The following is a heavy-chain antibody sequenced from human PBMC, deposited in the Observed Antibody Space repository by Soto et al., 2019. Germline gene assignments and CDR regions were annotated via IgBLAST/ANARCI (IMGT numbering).Heavy chain of an antibody. J-gene: IGHJ5*02. CDR2: IYHSGST. D-gene: IGHD3-3*01. CDR1: GYSISSGYY. Sequence: SETLSLTCAVSGYSISSGYYWGWIRQPPGKGLEWIGSIYHSGSTYYNPSLKSRVTISVDTSKNQFSLKLSSVTAADTAVYYCARAGTTIFGVVINGFDPWGQGTLVT. V-gene: IGHV4-38-2*01. CDR3: ARAGTTIFGVVINGFDP.